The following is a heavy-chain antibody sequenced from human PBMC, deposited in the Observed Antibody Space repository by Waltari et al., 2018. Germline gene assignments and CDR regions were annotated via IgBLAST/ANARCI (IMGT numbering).Heavy chain of an antibody. CDR1: GGSISSSSYY. CDR3: ARPTSKKYSSSWYSHWFDP. Sequence: QLQLQESGPGLVKPSETLSLTCTVSGGSISSSSYYWGWIRQPPGKGLEWVGSIDYSGSTYYNQPLKSRVTISVDTSKNQFSLKLSSVTAADTAVYYCARPTSKKYSSSWYSHWFDPWGQGTLVTVSS. CDR2: IDYSGST. D-gene: IGHD6-13*01. V-gene: IGHV4-39*01. J-gene: IGHJ5*02.